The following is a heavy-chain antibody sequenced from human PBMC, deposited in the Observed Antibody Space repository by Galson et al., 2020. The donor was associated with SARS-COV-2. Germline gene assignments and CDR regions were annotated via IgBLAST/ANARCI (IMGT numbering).Heavy chain of an antibody. CDR2: ISSSGSTI. CDR3: ARFQSGSYDVDYYDYMDV. J-gene: IGHJ6*03. V-gene: IGHV3-11*04. Sequence: GESLKISCAASGFTFSDYYMSWIRQAPGKGLEWVSYISSSGSTIYYADSVKGRFTISRDNAKNSLYLQMNSLRAEDTAVYYCARFQSGSYDVDYYDYMDVWGKGTTVTISS. D-gene: IGHD1-26*01. CDR1: GFTFSDYY.